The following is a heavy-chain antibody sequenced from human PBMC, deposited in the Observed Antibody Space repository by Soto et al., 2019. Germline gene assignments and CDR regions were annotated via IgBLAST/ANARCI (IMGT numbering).Heavy chain of an antibody. Sequence: PSETLSLTCGVSGHSISSGYYWGWIRLSPGKGLEWIGSIYQSGTTNYNPSLKSRVAISIDTSENHFSLRLSSVTAADTAVYFCTSCSSTSCYPPWGLRHFDYWGQGTLVTV. CDR1: GHSISSGYY. CDR3: TSCSSTSCYPPWGLRHFDY. J-gene: IGHJ4*02. V-gene: IGHV4-38-2*01. D-gene: IGHD2-2*01. CDR2: IYQSGTT.